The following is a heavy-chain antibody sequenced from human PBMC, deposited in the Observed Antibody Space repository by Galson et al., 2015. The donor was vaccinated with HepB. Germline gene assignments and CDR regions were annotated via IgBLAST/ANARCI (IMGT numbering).Heavy chain of an antibody. D-gene: IGHD2-8*01. J-gene: IGHJ4*02. V-gene: IGHV1-8*01. CDR3: ASGYTYGPLAH. CDR1: GYTFITFD. CDR2: MNPNSGNT. Sequence: SVKVSCKASGYTFITFDINWVRQAPGQGLEWMGWMNPNSGNTGNAQKFQGRITMTTNTSIGTAYLELSGLRSEDTAVYYCASGYTYGPLAHWGQGPRVTV.